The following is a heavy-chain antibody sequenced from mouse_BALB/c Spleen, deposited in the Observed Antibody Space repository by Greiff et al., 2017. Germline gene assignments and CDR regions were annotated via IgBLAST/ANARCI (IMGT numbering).Heavy chain of an antibody. V-gene: IGHV3-8*02. Sequence: VQLQQSGPSLVKPSQTLSLTCSVTGDSITSGYWNWIRKFPGNKLEYMGYISYSGSTYYNPSLKSRISITRDTSKNQYYLQLNSVTTEDTGTYYCARSYGSSPYYFDYWGQGTTLTVSS. CDR3: ARSYGSSPYYFDY. J-gene: IGHJ2*01. CDR1: GDSITSGY. CDR2: ISYSGST. D-gene: IGHD1-1*01.